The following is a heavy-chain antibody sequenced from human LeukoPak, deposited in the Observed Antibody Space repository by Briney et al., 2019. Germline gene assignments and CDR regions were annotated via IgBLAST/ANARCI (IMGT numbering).Heavy chain of an antibody. CDR3: ARDGARSGYMDV. V-gene: IGHV4-4*07. J-gene: IGHJ6*03. CDR1: GGSISNYY. D-gene: IGHD3-16*01. Sequence: SETLSLTCTVSGGSISNYYWSWIRQPAGKGLEWIGRIYTSGSTNYNPSLKSRVTISVDTSKNQFSLKLSSVTAADTAVYYCARDGARSGYMDVWGKGTTVTISS. CDR2: IYTSGST.